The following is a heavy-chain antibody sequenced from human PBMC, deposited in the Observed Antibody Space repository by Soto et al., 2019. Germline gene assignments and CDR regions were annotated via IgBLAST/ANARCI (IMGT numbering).Heavy chain of an antibody. CDR1: GGSVSSGSLY. CDR3: ANLMGAGGWFDP. CDR2: IYYIGRT. D-gene: IGHD3-16*01. Sequence: QVQLQESGPGLVKPSETLSLTCSVSGGSVSSGSLYWGWVRQPPGKGLEWIGYIYYIGRTNYNPSLATRVTIAVDTSKNQFSLRLSSMSAADTAVYYCANLMGAGGWFDPWGQGTLVIVSS. J-gene: IGHJ5*02. V-gene: IGHV4-61*01.